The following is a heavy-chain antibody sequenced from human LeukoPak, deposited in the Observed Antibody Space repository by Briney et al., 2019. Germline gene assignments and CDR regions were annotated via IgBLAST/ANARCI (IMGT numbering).Heavy chain of an antibody. Sequence: SETLSLTCTVSGGSISSYYWSWIRQPPGKGLEWIGYIYYSGSTNYNPSLKSRVTMSVDTSKNQFSLKLSSVTAADTAVYYCARDPGYYGSGTRGAFDYWGQGTLVTVSS. D-gene: IGHD3-10*01. CDR1: GGSISSYY. CDR2: IYYSGST. J-gene: IGHJ4*02. V-gene: IGHV4-59*12. CDR3: ARDPGYYGSGTRGAFDY.